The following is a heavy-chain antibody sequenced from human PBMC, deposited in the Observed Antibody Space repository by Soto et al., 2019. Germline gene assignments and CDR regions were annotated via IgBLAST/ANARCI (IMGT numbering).Heavy chain of an antibody. CDR3: ARAYLGRLPRRADYYYAMDV. V-gene: IGHV3-13*05. CDR2: LGAADDP. Sequence: GGYLRLSCAASGFTCPDYDINCVRQRAGKGVEWVSGLGAADDPYYIASVKGRFSVSRDNAQNSLYLQMNNLRVDDTAVYFCARAYLGRLPRRADYYYAMDVWGRGTTVTVS. CDR1: GFTCPDYD. D-gene: IGHD1-26*01. J-gene: IGHJ6*02.